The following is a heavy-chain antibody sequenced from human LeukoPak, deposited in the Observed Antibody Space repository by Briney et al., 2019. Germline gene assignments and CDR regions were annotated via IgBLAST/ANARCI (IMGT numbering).Heavy chain of an antibody. V-gene: IGHV3-33*01. CDR2: IWYDGSNK. J-gene: IGHJ4*02. CDR3: ARDPIAVAGRGYFDY. CDR1: GFTFSSYG. Sequence: GRSPRPSLAPSGFTFSSYGMQWGPPAPGKGPGGGAVIWYDGSNKYYADSVKGRFTISRDNSKNTLYLQMNSLRAEDTAVYYCARDPIAVAGRGYFDYWGQGTLVTVSS. D-gene: IGHD6-19*01.